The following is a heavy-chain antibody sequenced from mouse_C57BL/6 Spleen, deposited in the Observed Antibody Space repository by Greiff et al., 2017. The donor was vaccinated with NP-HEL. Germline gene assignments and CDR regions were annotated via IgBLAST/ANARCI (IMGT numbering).Heavy chain of an antibody. J-gene: IGHJ4*01. D-gene: IGHD3-2*02. CDR2: IHPSDSDP. CDR3: AQLRLPHYAMDY. V-gene: IGHV1-74*01. Sequence: QVQLQQPGAELVKPGASVKVSCKASGYTFTSYWMHWVKQRPGQGLEWIGRIHPSDSDPNYNQTFKGKATLHVDKASSTAYMQLSSLTSEDSAVYYCAQLRLPHYAMDYWGQGTSVTVSS. CDR1: GYTFTSYW.